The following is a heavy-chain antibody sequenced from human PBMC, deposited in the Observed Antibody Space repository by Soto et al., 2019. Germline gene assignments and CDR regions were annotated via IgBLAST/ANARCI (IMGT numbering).Heavy chain of an antibody. J-gene: IGHJ4*02. CDR2: ISHKGDT. CDR1: GDSIRSDDSF. CDR3: AIQVRGPIPHYGWLSPVTS. V-gene: IGHV4-39*01. Sequence: QVRLLESGPEMVKPSGTLSLTCTVSGDSIRSDDSFWGWIRRPPGQGLEWVGTISHKGDTFYNPPLDSRLTMSLDSSHNQFSLSRTSVPAPDAGRYFCAIQVRGPIPHYGWLSPVTSGGQGPQVTVSS. D-gene: IGHD3-10*01.